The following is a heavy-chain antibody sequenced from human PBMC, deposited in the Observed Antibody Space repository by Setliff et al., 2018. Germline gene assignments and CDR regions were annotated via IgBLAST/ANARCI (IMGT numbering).Heavy chain of an antibody. CDR2: IDPSGNT. Sequence: PSETLSLTCTVSGGSISSGSNYWSWIRQPAGRGLEWLGHIDPSGNTNYHPSLKSRVTISGDKSKNQVSLKLTSVTAADTAVYFCARSLGSGSYYNSSPFYSDYWGQGTLVTVSS. CDR3: ARSLGSGSYYNSSPFYSDY. D-gene: IGHD3-10*01. CDR1: GGSISSGSNY. J-gene: IGHJ4*02. V-gene: IGHV4-61*09.